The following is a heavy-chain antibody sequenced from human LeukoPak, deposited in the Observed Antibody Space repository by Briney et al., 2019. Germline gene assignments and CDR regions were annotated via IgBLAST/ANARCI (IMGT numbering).Heavy chain of an antibody. D-gene: IGHD4-11*01. J-gene: IGHJ4*02. CDR1: GFTFSSYA. V-gene: IGHV3-30*04. Sequence: HPGRSLRLSCAASGFTFSSYAMHWVRQAPGKGLEWVAVISYDGSNKYYADSVKGRFTISRDNSKNTLYLQMNSLRAEDTAVYYCARDNYPDYWGQGTLVTVSP. CDR2: ISYDGSNK. CDR3: ARDNYPDY.